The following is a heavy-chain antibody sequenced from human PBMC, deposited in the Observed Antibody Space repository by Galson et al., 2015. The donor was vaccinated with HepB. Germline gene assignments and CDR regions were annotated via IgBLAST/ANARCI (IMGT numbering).Heavy chain of an antibody. CDR3: ASLETRGMTTMPFDY. J-gene: IGHJ4*02. CDR1: GFTFSNCA. D-gene: IGHD5-24*01. V-gene: IGHV3-30-3*02. Sequence: SLRLSCAASGFTFSNCAFHWVRQAPGKGLEWVALISYDGINKYYADSLKGRFTISRDKSENTLFLQMNNMRGEDTALYYCASLETRGMTTMPFDYWGQGTLVTVSS. CDR2: ISYDGINK.